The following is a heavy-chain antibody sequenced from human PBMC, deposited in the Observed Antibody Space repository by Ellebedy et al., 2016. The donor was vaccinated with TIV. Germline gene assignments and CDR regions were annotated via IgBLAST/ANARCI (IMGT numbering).Heavy chain of an antibody. D-gene: IGHD1-14*01. Sequence: GESLKISCAASGFTFSSYSMNWVRQAPGKGLEWVSSISSSSSYIYYADSVKGRFTISRENAKNSLYLQMNRLRAEETAMYYCARGNTIPGPEPLDYWGQGTLITVSS. J-gene: IGHJ4*02. CDR2: ISSSSSYI. CDR1: GFTFSSYS. CDR3: ARGNTIPGPEPLDY. V-gene: IGHV3-21*01.